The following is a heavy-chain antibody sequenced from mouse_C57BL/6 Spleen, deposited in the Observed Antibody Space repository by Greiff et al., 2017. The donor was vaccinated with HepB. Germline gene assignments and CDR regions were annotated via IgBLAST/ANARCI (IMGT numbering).Heavy chain of an antibody. V-gene: IGHV1-80*01. CDR3: ARSELPYYFDY. CDR2: IYPGDGDT. CDR1: GYAFSSYW. J-gene: IGHJ2*01. D-gene: IGHD4-1*01. Sequence: QVQLQQSGAELVKPGASVKISCKASGYAFSSYWMNWVKQRPGKGLEWIGQIYPGDGDTNYNGKFKGKATLTADKSSSTAYMQLSSLTSEDSAVYFCARSELPYYFDYWGQGTTRTVSS.